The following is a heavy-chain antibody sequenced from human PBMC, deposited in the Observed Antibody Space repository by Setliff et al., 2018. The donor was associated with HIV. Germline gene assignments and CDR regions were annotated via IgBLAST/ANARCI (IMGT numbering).Heavy chain of an antibody. CDR3: ASGMRWDTAMGDAFDI. V-gene: IGHV1-24*01. CDR1: GYTLTELS. CDR2: FDPKDGKT. D-gene: IGHD5-18*01. J-gene: IGHJ3*02. Sequence: ASVKVSCKVSGYTLTELSRHWVRQAPGKGLEWMGSFDPKDGKTRYAQKFQGRVTMTEDTSTDTAYMELRSLKSDDTAIYFCASGMRWDTAMGDAFDIWGQGTMVTVSS.